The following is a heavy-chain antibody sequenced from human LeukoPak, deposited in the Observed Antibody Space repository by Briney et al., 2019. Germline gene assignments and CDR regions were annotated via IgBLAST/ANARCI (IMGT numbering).Heavy chain of an antibody. D-gene: IGHD6-19*01. CDR2: INSDGSST. J-gene: IGHJ4*02. V-gene: IGHV3-74*01. Sequence: GGSLRLSCAASGFTFSSYWMHWVRQAPGKGLVWVSRINSDGSSTSYADSVKGRFTISRDNAKNTLCLQTNSLRAEDTAVYYCARGAVAGSFDYWGQGTLVTVSA. CDR3: ARGAVAGSFDY. CDR1: GFTFSSYW.